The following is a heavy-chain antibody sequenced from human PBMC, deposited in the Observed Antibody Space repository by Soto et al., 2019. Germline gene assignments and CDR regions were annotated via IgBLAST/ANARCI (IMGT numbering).Heavy chain of an antibody. Sequence: ASVKVSCKASGFTFTSSAVQWVRQARGQRLEWIGWIVVGSGNTNYAQKFQERVTITRDMSTSTAYMELSSLRSDDTAVYYCARILTTDWYFDLWGRGTLVTVSS. CDR2: IVVGSGNT. J-gene: IGHJ2*01. V-gene: IGHV1-58*01. CDR3: ARILTTDWYFDL. CDR1: GFTFTSSA. D-gene: IGHD4-17*01.